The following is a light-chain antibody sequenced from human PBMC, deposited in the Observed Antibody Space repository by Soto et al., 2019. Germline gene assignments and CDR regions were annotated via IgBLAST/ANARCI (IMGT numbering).Light chain of an antibody. V-gene: IGKV3-20*01. CDR1: QSVSSSY. J-gene: IGKJ4*01. CDR2: GAS. Sequence: EIVLTQSPGTLSLSPGERATLSCRASQSVSSSYLAWYQQKPCQAPRLLIYGASSRATGIPDRFSGSGSGTDFTLTICRLEPEDFAVYYCQQYGSSPLTFGGGTKVDIK. CDR3: QQYGSSPLT.